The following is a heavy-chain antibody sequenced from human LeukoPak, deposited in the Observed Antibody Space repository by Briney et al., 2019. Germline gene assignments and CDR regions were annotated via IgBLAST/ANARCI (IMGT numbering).Heavy chain of an antibody. CDR2: ISSSGSTI. CDR1: GFTFSSYW. CDR3: AELGITMIGGV. D-gene: IGHD3-10*02. J-gene: IGHJ6*04. Sequence: GGSLRLSCTASGFTFSSYWMTWVRQAPGKGLEWVSYISSSGSTIYYADSVKGRFTISRDNAKNSLYLQMNSLRAEDTAVYYCAELGITMIGGVWGKGTTVTISS. V-gene: IGHV3-48*03.